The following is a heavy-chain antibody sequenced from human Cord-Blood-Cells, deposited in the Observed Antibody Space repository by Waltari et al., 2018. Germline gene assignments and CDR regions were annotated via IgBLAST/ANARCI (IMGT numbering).Heavy chain of an antibody. CDR3: ARGTHVDYAFDI. Sequence: EVQLVESGGGLVQPGGSLRLSCAASGFTVSSNYMSWVRQAPGKGLEWVSVIYRGCRTYYADSVKGRFTISRHNSKNTLYLQMDSLRAEYTAVYYCARGTHVDYAFDIWGQGTMVTVSS. D-gene: IGHD4-17*01. V-gene: IGHV3-53*04. CDR2: IYRGCRT. J-gene: IGHJ3*02. CDR1: GFTVSSNY.